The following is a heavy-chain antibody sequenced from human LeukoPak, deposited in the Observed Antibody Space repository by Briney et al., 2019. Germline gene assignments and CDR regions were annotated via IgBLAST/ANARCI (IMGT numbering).Heavy chain of an antibody. V-gene: IGHV1-46*01. CDR3: ARDPNLQYYFDY. J-gene: IGHJ4*02. CDR1: GYTFINFY. Sequence: ASVEVSCKASGYTFINFYMHWVRQAPGQGLEWVGLTNPSGGSARSAQKFQGRVTMTRGTSTSTFYMELNSLRSDDTAVYYCARDPNLQYYFDYWGQGTLVTVSS. D-gene: IGHD5-24*01. CDR2: TNPSGGSA.